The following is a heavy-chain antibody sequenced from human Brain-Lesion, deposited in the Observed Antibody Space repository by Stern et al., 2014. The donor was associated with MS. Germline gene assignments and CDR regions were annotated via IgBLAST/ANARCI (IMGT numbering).Heavy chain of an antibody. V-gene: IGHV1-2*02. CDR1: GYIFTGYY. CDR2: INPNTGGA. J-gene: IGHJ6*02. D-gene: IGHD3-3*01. CDR3: ARDQRGITIFGVVTDYYYLGMDV. Sequence: VKLVESGAEVKKPGASVKVSCKTSGYIFTGYYIHWVRPAPGQGLEWMAWINPNTGGAKYAQKFQGRVTMSRDTSISTAYVELSSLTSDDTAVYYCARDQRGITIFGVVTDYYYLGMDVWGQGTTVTVSS.